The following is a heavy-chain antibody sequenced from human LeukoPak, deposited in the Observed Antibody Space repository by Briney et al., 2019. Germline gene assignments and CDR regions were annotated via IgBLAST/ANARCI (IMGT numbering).Heavy chain of an antibody. J-gene: IGHJ4*02. V-gene: IGHV1-69*01. CDR1: GGTFSSYA. D-gene: IGHD1-26*01. Sequence: SVKVSCEASGGTFSSYAISWVRQAPGQGFEWMGGIIPIFGTANYAQKFQGRVTITADESTSTAYMELSSLRSEDTAVYYCAITLSGRGSFYFDYWGQGTLVTVSS. CDR2: IIPIFGTA. CDR3: AITLSGRGSFYFDY.